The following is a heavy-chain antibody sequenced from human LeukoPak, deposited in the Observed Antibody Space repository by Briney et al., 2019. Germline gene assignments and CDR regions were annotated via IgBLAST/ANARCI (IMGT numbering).Heavy chain of an antibody. CDR1: GGTFSSYA. CDR3: ARDIPGSSGYFNDAFDM. J-gene: IGHJ3*02. CDR2: IIPIFHTT. V-gene: IGHV1-69*05. D-gene: IGHD3-22*01. Sequence: ASVKVSCKASGGTFSSYAISWVRQAPGQGLEWMGRIIPIFHTTNYAQKFQGRVTITTEQSTITAYMELSSLRSEDTAVYYCARDIPGSSGYFNDAFDMWGQGTMVTVSS.